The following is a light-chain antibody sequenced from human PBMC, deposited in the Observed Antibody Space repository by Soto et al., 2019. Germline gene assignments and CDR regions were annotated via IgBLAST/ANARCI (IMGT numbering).Light chain of an antibody. CDR1: QSVLYISNNKNY. CDR3: QQYYTTPRT. V-gene: IGKV4-1*01. CDR2: WAS. J-gene: IGKJ1*01. Sequence: DIVMTQSPDSLSVSLSERATINCKSSQSVLYISNNKNYLAWYQLKPGQPPKLIISWASTRESGVPDRFSGSGSGTDFTLTISSLQAEDVAVYYCQQYYTTPRTFGQGTKVEIK.